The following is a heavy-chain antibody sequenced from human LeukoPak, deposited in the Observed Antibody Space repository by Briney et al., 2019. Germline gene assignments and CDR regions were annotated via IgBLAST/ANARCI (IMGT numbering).Heavy chain of an antibody. CDR2: IYYSGST. Sequence: SETLSLTCTVSGGSISSYYWSWIRQPPGKGLEWIGYIYYSGSTNYNPSLKSRVTISVDTSKNQFSLKLSSVAAADTAVYYCARHSTDDSSGFDYWGQGTLVTVSS. V-gene: IGHV4-59*08. D-gene: IGHD3-22*01. CDR3: ARHSTDDSSGFDY. CDR1: GGSISSYY. J-gene: IGHJ4*02.